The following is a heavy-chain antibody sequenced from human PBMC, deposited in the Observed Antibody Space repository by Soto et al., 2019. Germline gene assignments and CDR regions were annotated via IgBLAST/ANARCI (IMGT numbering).Heavy chain of an antibody. CDR3: ARDEYSGYEFDY. CDR2: IIPILGIA. D-gene: IGHD5-12*01. J-gene: IGHJ4*02. CDR1: GGTFSSYT. V-gene: IGHV1-69*04. Sequence: GASVKVSCKASGGTFSSYTISCVRQAPGQGLEWMGRIIPILGIANYAQKFQGRVTITADKSTSTAYMELSSLRSEDTAVYYCARDEYSGYEFDYWGQGTLVTVSS.